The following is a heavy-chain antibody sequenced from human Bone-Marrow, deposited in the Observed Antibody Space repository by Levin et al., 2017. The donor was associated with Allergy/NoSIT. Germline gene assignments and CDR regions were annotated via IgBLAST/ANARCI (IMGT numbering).Heavy chain of an antibody. CDR2: IKQDGSEK. V-gene: IGHV3-7*04. Sequence: GESLKISCVASGFTFSNYWMSWVRQAPGKGLEWVATIKQDGSEKFSMDSVKGRFTISRDNAKNSLYMQMDSLRADDTAVYYCARGAGWYDCWGQGTLVTVSS. CDR1: GFTFSNYW. CDR3: ARGAGWYDC. D-gene: IGHD6-19*01. J-gene: IGHJ4*02.